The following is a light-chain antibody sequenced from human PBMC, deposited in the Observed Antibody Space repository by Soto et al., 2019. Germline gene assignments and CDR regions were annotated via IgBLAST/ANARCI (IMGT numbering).Light chain of an antibody. V-gene: IGKV3-15*01. J-gene: IGKJ1*01. CDR1: QSVSSN. CDR3: HQHGGSPET. CDR2: GAS. Sequence: EIVMTQSPATLSVSPGARAPLSCRASQSVSSNLAWYQQKPGQAPRLLIYGASTRATGIPARFSGSGSGTEFTLTINSLQSEDFAVYYCHQHGGSPETFGQGTKVDIK.